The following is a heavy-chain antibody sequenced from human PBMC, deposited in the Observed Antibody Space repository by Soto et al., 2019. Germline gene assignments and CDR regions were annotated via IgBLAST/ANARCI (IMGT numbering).Heavy chain of an antibody. CDR2: IYSGGST. CDR1: GVTVSSND. J-gene: IGHJ3*02. CDR3: AREYYYDSSGYYAHDAFDT. D-gene: IGHD3-22*01. Sequence: GGSLRLSCAASGVTVSSNDMSWGRHAPGKGLEWVSVIYSGGSTYYADSVKGRFTISRDNSNNTLYLQMNSLRAEGTAVYYCAREYYYDSSGYYAHDAFDTWGQGT. V-gene: IGHV3-66*01.